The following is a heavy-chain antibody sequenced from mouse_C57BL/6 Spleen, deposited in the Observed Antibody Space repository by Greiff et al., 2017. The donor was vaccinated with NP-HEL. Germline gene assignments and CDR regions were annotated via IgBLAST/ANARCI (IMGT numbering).Heavy chain of an antibody. CDR2: ISYDGSN. J-gene: IGHJ1*03. CDR3: AREGGITTDGGYFDV. Sequence: ESGPGLVKPSQSLSLTCSVTGYSITSGYYWNWIRQFPGNKLEWMGYISYDGSNNYNPSLKNRISITRDTSKNQFFLKLNSVTTEDTATYYCAREGGITTDGGYFDVWGTGTTVTVSS. CDR1: GYSITSGYY. D-gene: IGHD1-1*01. V-gene: IGHV3-6*01.